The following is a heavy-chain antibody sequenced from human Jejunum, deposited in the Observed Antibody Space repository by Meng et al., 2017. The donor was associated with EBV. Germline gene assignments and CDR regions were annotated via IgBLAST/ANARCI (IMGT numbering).Heavy chain of an antibody. V-gene: IGHV6-1*02. D-gene: IGHD6-13*01. CDR3: ARGAYTSTWF. Sequence: QLRLCQSCPGLVPPSQTLSLTRAITGASVSINSAAWHWIRQSPSRGLGWLGRTYYRSKWYYDYAVSVKSRITINPDTSKNQFSLQLNSVTPEDTAVYYCARGAYTSTWFWGQGTLVTVSS. J-gene: IGHJ1*01. CDR2: TYYRSKWYY. CDR1: GASVSINSAA.